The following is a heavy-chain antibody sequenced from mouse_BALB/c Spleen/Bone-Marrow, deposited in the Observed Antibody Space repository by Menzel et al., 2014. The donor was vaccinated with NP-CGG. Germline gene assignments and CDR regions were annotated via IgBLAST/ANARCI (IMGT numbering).Heavy chain of an antibody. Sequence: VQLQQSGAELVKPGASVKLSCTASGFNIKDTYMRWVKQRPEQGPEWIGRIDPANGNTKYDPKFQGKATITAGTSSNTAYLQLSSLTSEDTAVYYCAKYGGLRYAMDYWGQGTSVTVSS. J-gene: IGHJ4*01. CDR3: AKYGGLRYAMDY. D-gene: IGHD2-4*01. V-gene: IGHV14-3*02. CDR2: IDPANGNT. CDR1: GFNIKDTY.